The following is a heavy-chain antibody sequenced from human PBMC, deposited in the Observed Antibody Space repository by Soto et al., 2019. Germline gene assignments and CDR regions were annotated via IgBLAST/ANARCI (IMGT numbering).Heavy chain of an antibody. CDR3: ESNNYDSSAYYYWYLGL. J-gene: IGHJ2*01. D-gene: IGHD3-22*01. CDR2: IIAIFGTA. Sequence: QVELVQSGAEVKKPGSSVKVSCQASEDTFRNYAISWVRQAPGQGLAWMGGIIAIFGTANYAQKFQGRVTITADTSANTVYLELSSLRTEDTAVYYCESNNYDSSAYYYWYLGLWGRGTLVTFSS. CDR1: EDTFRNYA. V-gene: IGHV1-69*06.